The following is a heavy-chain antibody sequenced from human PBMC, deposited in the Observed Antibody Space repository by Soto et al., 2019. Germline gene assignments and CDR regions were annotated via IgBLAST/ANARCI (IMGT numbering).Heavy chain of an antibody. CDR3: ARIEMASIK. Sequence: SETLSLTCSVSGASIRSGGYYWSWLRQSPGKGMEWIGHIYYTGSTFYSPSLKSRLTISLDTSKNQFSLDLRSVTAADTAMYYCARIEMASIKWGRGTLVTVSS. CDR2: IYYTGST. J-gene: IGHJ4*02. V-gene: IGHV4-31*03. CDR1: GASIRSGGYY.